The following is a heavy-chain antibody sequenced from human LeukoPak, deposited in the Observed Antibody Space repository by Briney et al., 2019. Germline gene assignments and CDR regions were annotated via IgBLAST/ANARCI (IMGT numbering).Heavy chain of an antibody. CDR2: IYYSGST. CDR3: ARLVYYYGSGSYHTPPYFDY. D-gene: IGHD3-10*01. V-gene: IGHV4-39*01. J-gene: IGHJ4*02. CDR1: GGSISSSSYY. Sequence: SETLSLTCTVSGGSISSSSYYWGWTRQPPGKGLEWIGSIYYSGSTYYNPSLKSRVTISVDTSKNQFSLKLSSVTAADTAVYYCARLVYYYGSGSYHTPPYFDYWGQGTLVTVSS.